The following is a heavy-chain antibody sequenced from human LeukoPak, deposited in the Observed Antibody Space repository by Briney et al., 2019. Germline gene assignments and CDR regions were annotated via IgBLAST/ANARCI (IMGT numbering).Heavy chain of an antibody. CDR3: ARRLISGATHGMDV. CDR2: ISSSGSII. J-gene: IGHJ6*02. Sequence: PGGSLRLSCAASGFTFSSYEMNWVRQAPGKGLEWVSYISSSGSIIYYADSVKGRFTISRDNAKNSLYLQMNSLRAEDTAVYYCARRLISGATHGMDVWGQGTTVTVSS. CDR1: GFTFSSYE. D-gene: IGHD1-26*01. V-gene: IGHV3-48*03.